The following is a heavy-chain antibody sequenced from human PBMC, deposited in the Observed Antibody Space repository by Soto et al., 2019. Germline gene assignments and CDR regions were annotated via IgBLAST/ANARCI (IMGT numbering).Heavy chain of an antibody. CDR2: IKQDGSEK. CDR3: AREKDTGGYDVSSYYYYYGMDV. V-gene: IGHV3-7*01. CDR1: GFTFSSYW. D-gene: IGHD5-12*01. J-gene: IGHJ6*02. Sequence: PRWALRLSSAASGFTFSSYWRSWIRQAPGKGLEWVANIKQDGSEKYYVDSVKGRFTISRDNAKNSLYLQMNSLRAEDTAVYYCAREKDTGGYDVSSYYYYYGMDVWGQGTTVTVSS.